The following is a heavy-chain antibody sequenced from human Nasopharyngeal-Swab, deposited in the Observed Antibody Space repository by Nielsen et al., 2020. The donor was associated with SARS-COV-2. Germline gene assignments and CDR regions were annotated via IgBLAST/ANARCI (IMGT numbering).Heavy chain of an antibody. CDR3: ARGSGDYVFDY. CDR2: IYYSGST. J-gene: IGHJ4*02. V-gene: IGHV4-59*01. D-gene: IGHD4-17*01. Sequence: WIRQPPGKGLEWIAYIYYSGSTNYNPSLKSRVTVSVDTSKNQFSLKLSSVTAADTAVYYCARGSGDYVFDYWGQGTLVTVSS.